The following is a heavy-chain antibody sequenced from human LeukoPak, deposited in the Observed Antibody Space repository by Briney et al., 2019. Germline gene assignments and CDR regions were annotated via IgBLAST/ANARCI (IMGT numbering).Heavy chain of an antibody. CDR1: GVTFSSYS. CDR3: AKGRTLVGGSTRSYDH. Sequence: GGSLRLSCAASGVTFSSYSMSWVRQASGKGLEWGSVISGNGGDTFYADSVKGRFTISRDNSKDMLYLQMNSLRVEDTAVYYCAKGRTLVGGSTRSYDHWGQGTLVTVSS. J-gene: IGHJ4*02. V-gene: IGHV3-23*01. D-gene: IGHD1-26*01. CDR2: ISGNGGDT.